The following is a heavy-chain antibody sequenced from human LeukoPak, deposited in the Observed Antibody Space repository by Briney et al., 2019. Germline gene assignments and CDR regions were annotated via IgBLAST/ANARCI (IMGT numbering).Heavy chain of an antibody. Sequence: SETLSLTCTVSGGSISSYYWSWIRQPPGKGLEWIGYIYYSGSTNYNPSLKSRVTISVDTSKNQFSLKLSSVTAADTAVYYCARDGTVGGYYGMDVWGQGTTVTVSS. V-gene: IGHV4-59*01. D-gene: IGHD4-23*01. J-gene: IGHJ6*02. CDR3: ARDGTVGGYYGMDV. CDR1: GGSISSYY. CDR2: IYYSGST.